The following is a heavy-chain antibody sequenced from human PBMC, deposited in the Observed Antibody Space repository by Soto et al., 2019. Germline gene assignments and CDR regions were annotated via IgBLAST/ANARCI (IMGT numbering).Heavy chain of an antibody. CDR1: GGSISSGNYY. V-gene: IGHV4-31*03. CDR2: IYYSGST. CDR3: ARTSYASSGTAADP. Sequence: QVQLQESGPGLVKPSQTLSLTCTVSGGSISSGNYYWSWIRQHPGKGLEWIGYIYYSGSTYYNPSLKSRVTISVDTSKKQFDLKLSSVTAADTAVYYCARTSYASSGTAADPWGQGTLVTVSS. D-gene: IGHD3-22*01. J-gene: IGHJ5*02.